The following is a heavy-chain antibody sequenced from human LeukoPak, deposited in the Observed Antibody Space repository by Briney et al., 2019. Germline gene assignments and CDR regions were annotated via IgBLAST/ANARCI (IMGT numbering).Heavy chain of an antibody. CDR2: IYHSGST. Sequence: SETLPLTCAVSGYSISSGYYWGWIRQPPGKGLEWIGSIYHSGSTYYNPSLKSRVTISVDTSKNQFSLKLSSVTAADTAVYYCASDIVVVPAADLPDAFDIWGQGTMVTVSS. CDR1: GYSISSGYY. J-gene: IGHJ3*02. V-gene: IGHV4-38-2*01. D-gene: IGHD2-2*01. CDR3: ASDIVVVPAADLPDAFDI.